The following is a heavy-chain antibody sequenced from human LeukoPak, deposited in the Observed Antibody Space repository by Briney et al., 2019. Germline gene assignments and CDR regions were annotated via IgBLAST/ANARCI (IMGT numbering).Heavy chain of an antibody. CDR3: AKDATPRIAVADPPGY. V-gene: IGHV3-30*02. CDR1: GFTFSTYG. D-gene: IGHD6-19*01. CDR2: IRYDGSNK. Sequence: GGSLRLSCAASGFTFSTYGMHWVRQAPGRGLQWVAFIRYDGSNKYYADSVKGRFTISRDNSKNTLYLQMNSLRAEDTAVYYCAKDATPRIAVADPPGYWGQGTLVTVSS. J-gene: IGHJ4*02.